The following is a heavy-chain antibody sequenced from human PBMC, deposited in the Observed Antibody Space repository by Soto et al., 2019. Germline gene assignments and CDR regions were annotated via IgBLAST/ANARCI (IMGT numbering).Heavy chain of an antibody. CDR3: ARQAGVDLAGNGMDV. CDR1: GGSITNTDW. V-gene: IGHV4-4*02. Sequence: QVQLQESGLRLVKPSGTLSLTCVVSGGSITNTDWWSWVRQPPGKGLEWIGEIYHSGSTNYNPSLKSRVTISVDKSKNQFSLRLNSVTAADTAVYYCARQAGVDLAGNGMDVWGQGTTVTVSS. D-gene: IGHD6-19*01. CDR2: IYHSGST. J-gene: IGHJ6*02.